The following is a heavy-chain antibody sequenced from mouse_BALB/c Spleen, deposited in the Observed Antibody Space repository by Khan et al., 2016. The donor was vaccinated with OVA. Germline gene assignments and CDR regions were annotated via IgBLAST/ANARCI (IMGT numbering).Heavy chain of an antibody. V-gene: IGHV3-2*02. D-gene: IGHD1-1*01. CDR3: ARVYGGDFDY. CDR1: GYSITSDYA. Sequence: EVQLQESGPGLVKPSQSLSLTCTVTGYSITSDYAWNWIRRFPGNKLEWMGFISYSGNTNYNPSLKRRISITRDTSKNQFFLQLNSVTTEDTATYYCARVYGGDFDYWGQGTTLTVSS. J-gene: IGHJ2*01. CDR2: ISYSGNT.